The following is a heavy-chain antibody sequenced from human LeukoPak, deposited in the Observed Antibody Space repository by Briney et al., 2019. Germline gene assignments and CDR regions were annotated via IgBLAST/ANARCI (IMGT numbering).Heavy chain of an antibody. Sequence: GASVKVSCKASGYTFTSYYMHWVRQAPGQGLEWMGIINPSGGSTSYAQKFQGRVTMARNTSISTAYMELSSLRSEDTAVYYCARYSSSWYTGDAFDIWGQGTMVTVSS. CDR2: INPSGGST. J-gene: IGHJ3*02. CDR1: GYTFTSYY. V-gene: IGHV1-46*01. D-gene: IGHD6-13*01. CDR3: ARYSSSWYTGDAFDI.